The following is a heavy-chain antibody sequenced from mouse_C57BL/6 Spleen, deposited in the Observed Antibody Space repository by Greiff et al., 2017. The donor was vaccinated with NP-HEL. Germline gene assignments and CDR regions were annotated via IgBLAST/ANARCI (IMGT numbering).Heavy chain of an antibody. CDR3: ARLINYYGSCPDY. D-gene: IGHD1-1*01. J-gene: IGHJ2*01. V-gene: IGHV1-55*01. CDR1: GYTFTSYW. CDR2: IYPGSGST. Sequence: VQLQQSGAELVKPGASVKMSCKASGYTFTSYWITWVKQRPGQGLEWIGDIYPGSGSTNYNEKFKSKATLTVDTSSSTAYMQLSSLTSEDSAVYYCARLINYYGSCPDYWGQGTTLTVSS.